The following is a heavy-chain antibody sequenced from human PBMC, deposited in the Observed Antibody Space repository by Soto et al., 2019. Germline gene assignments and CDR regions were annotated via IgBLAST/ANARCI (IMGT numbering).Heavy chain of an antibody. Sequence: PSETLSLTCTVDSISTYYWNWIRQSPGKGLEWIGYIYYMGRTNYNPSLRSRVTISVDTSKNQFSLKLSSVTAADSAVYYCARSSTSANYFDYWGQGTLVTVS. CDR3: ARSSTSANYFDY. D-gene: IGHD2-2*01. CDR1: SISTYY. CDR2: IYYMGRT. V-gene: IGHV4-59*12. J-gene: IGHJ4*02.